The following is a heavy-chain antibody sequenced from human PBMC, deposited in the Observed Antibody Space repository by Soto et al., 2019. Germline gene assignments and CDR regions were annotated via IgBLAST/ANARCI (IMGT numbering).Heavy chain of an antibody. Sequence: EMQLVESGGGLVKSGGSLRLSCAASGFTFNSYSMNWVRQAPGRGLEWVSAISGTSDYKYYADSAKGRFTISRDNAKSSLYLQMNSLRAEDTAVYYCARDHRYCSGSSCRPYYYYYGMDVW. V-gene: IGHV3-21*02. D-gene: IGHD2-15*01. CDR3: ARDHRYCSGSSCRPYYYYYGMDV. J-gene: IGHJ6*01. CDR1: GFTFNSYS. CDR2: ISGTSDYK.